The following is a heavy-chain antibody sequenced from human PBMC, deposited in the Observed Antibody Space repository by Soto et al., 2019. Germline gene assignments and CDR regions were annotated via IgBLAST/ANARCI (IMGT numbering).Heavy chain of an antibody. J-gene: IGHJ4*02. Sequence: PVGSLRLSCAASGFTFSNACMNWVRQAPGKGLEWVGRIKSKTDGGTTDYAAPVKGRFTISRDDSKNTLYLQMNSLKTEDTAVYYCTTERGTGPIVVVPASDYWGQGTLVTVSP. V-gene: IGHV3-15*07. CDR1: GFTFSNAC. D-gene: IGHD2-2*01. CDR3: TTERGTGPIVVVPASDY. CDR2: IKSKTDGGTT.